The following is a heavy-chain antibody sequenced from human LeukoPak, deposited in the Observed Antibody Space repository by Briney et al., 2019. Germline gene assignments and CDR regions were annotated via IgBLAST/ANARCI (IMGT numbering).Heavy chain of an antibody. Sequence: ASVKVSCKASGYTFTSYAMNWVRQAPGQGLEWMGIINPGGGTTIYAQNFQGRVTMTRNTSISTAYMELSSLRSEDTAVYYCARAPRRNTVPPGYWGQGTLVTVSS. V-gene: IGHV1-46*01. J-gene: IGHJ4*02. CDR1: GYTFTSYA. CDR2: INPGGGTT. D-gene: IGHD4-17*01. CDR3: ARAPRRNTVPPGY.